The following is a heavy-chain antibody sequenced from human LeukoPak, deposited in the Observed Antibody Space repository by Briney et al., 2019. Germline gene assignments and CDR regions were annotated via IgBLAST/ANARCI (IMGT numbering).Heavy chain of an antibody. Sequence: SETLSLTCTVSGGSINSYYWTWIRQPPGKGLEWIGNIYNSGNTNYNPSLKSRVTISVDTSKNQFSLKLNSVTAADTAVYYCARVGGGRAYGAFDIWGQGTMVTVSS. CDR2: IYNSGNT. D-gene: IGHD3-16*01. J-gene: IGHJ3*02. CDR1: GGSINSYY. V-gene: IGHV4-59*01. CDR3: ARVGGGRAYGAFDI.